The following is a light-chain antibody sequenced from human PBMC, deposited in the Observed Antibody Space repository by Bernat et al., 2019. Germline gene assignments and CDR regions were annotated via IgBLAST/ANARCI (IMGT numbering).Light chain of an antibody. CDR3: ASWDSSLKVYV. CDR1: SSNIGSDT. CDR2: RNN. V-gene: IGLV1-44*01. Sequence: QFVLTQPPSVSAAPGQRVTISCSGSSSNIGSDTVNWYQQVPGTAPKLLIYRNNRRPSGVPDRFSGSKSGTSASLAIGGLQSEDEADYYCASWDSSLKVYVFGTGTKVTV. J-gene: IGLJ1*01.